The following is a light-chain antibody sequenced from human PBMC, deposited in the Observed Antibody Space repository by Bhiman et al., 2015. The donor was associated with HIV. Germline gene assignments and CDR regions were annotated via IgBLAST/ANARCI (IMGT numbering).Light chain of an antibody. CDR2: EVT. CDR3: GTWHSALSGGGV. CDR1: SSDVGAYNS. J-gene: IGLJ1*01. Sequence: QSALTQPPSASGSPGQSVTISCTGTSSDVGAYNSVSWYQHHPGKAPKLLIYEVTKRPSGIPDRFSGSKSGTSATLGITGLQTGDEADYYCGTWHSALSGGGVFGTGTRVTVL. V-gene: IGLV2-8*01.